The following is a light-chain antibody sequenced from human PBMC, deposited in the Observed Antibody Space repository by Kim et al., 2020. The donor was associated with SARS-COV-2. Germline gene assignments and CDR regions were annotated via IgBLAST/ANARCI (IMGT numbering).Light chain of an antibody. CDR3: QAWDSSTVL. V-gene: IGLV3-1*01. J-gene: IGLJ2*01. Sequence: SYELTQPPSVSVSPGQTASITCSGSKLGEKYASWYQQRPGQSPVLLIYQDIKRPSGIPERFSGSNSGNTVTLTISGTQAMDEADYYCQAWDSSTVLFGGG. CDR2: QDI. CDR1: KLGEKY.